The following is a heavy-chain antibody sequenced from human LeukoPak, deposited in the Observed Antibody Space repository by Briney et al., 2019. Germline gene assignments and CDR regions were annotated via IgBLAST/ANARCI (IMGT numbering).Heavy chain of an antibody. J-gene: IGHJ6*02. CDR1: GFIFSSYA. CDR2: ISGGGDNT. Sequence: GGSLTLSCAASGFIFSSYAMSWVRQPPGKGLEWVSAISGGGDNTYYAASVKGRFTTTRDNSKNTLYLQMNSLRAEDTALYYCATPRSSYYYYGMDGWGQGTTVTVSS. V-gene: IGHV3-23*01. CDR3: ATPRSSYYYYGMDG.